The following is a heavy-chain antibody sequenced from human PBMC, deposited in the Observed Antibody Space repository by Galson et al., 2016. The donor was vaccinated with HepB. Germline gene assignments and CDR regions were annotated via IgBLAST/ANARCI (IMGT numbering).Heavy chain of an antibody. CDR1: GFTFSSYA. V-gene: IGHV3-30*18. Sequence: SLRLSCAASGFTFSSYAMHWVRQAPGKGLEWVAVISYDGRNKYYADSVKGRVTISRDDSENTLYLQMNSLRAEETAVYWCAKGTYGMDVWGQGTTVTVSS. J-gene: IGHJ6*02. CDR3: AKGTYGMDV. CDR2: ISYDGRNK.